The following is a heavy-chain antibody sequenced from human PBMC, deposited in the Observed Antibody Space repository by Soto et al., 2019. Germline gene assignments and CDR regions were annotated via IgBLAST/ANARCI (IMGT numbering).Heavy chain of an antibody. D-gene: IGHD3-10*01. V-gene: IGHV3-30*18. CDR3: AKDYETHYYGSGSPDS. CDR2: VSSDGNTK. CDR1: GFTFSNYG. Sequence: QVKLVESGGGVVQPGRSLTLSCAASGFTFSNYGMHWVHQAPGGGLEWVAVVSSDGNTKFYIDSVKGRFTVSRDNSQNTMSLHMSRLRDEDTGVYYCAKDYETHYYGSGSPDSWGQGTLVTVSS. J-gene: IGHJ4*02.